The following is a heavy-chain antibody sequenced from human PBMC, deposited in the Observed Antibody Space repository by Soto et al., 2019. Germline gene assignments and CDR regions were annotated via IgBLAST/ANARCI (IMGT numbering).Heavy chain of an antibody. Sequence: GGSLRLSCAASGFTFSSYGMHWVRQAPGKGLEWVAVISYDGSNKYYADSVKGRFTISRDNSKNTLYLQMNSLRAEDTAVYYCAKVPDGKYYYDSSGYHRTSGFDYWGQGTLVTVSS. D-gene: IGHD3-22*01. CDR3: AKVPDGKYYYDSSGYHRTSGFDY. CDR1: GFTFSSYG. V-gene: IGHV3-30*18. CDR2: ISYDGSNK. J-gene: IGHJ4*02.